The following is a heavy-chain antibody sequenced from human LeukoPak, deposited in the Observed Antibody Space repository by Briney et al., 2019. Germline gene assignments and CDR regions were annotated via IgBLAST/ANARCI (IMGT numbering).Heavy chain of an antibody. J-gene: IGHJ3*02. CDR2: IYYSGST. CDR1: GGSISSGDYS. CDR3: ARKSYYYVWGSYRYRDAFDI. V-gene: IGHV4-30-4*01. Sequence: SETLSLTCTVSGGSISSGDYSWSWIRQPPGKGLEWIGYIYYSGSTYYNPSLKSRVTISVDTSKNQFSLKLSSVTAADTAVYYCARKSYYYVWGSYRYRDAFDIWGQGTMVTVSS. D-gene: IGHD3-16*02.